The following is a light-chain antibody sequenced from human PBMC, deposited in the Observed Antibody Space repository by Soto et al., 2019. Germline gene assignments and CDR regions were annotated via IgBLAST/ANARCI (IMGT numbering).Light chain of an antibody. CDR3: QQANSYPIT. CDR2: AAS. V-gene: IGKV1-12*01. CDR1: QDSSSW. Sequence: DIPMSQSLSSVSASVGDRVTITCRASQDSSSWLAWYQQKPGKAPNLLISAASSLQSGVPSRFSGSGSGTDFTLTISSLQPEDFATYYSQQANSYPITFGQGTRLEI. J-gene: IGKJ5*01.